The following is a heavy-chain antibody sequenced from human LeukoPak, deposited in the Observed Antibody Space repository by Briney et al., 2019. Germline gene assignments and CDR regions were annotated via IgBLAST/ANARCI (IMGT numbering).Heavy chain of an antibody. Sequence: GGSLRLSCAASGFTFSSYWMHWVRQAPGKGLVWVSRINSDGSSTSYADSVKGRFTISRDNAKNTLYLQMNSLRAEDTAVYYCAAPQWGSYYFDYWGQGTLVTVSS. CDR3: AAPQWGSYYFDY. D-gene: IGHD2-15*01. CDR1: GFTFSSYW. V-gene: IGHV3-74*01. J-gene: IGHJ4*02. CDR2: INSDGSST.